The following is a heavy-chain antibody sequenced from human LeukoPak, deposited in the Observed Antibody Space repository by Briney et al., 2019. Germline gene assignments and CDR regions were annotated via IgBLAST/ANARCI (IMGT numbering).Heavy chain of an antibody. CDR3: ASCSGRSTFDY. V-gene: IGHV4-39*07. Sequence: PSETLSLTCTVSGGSISSSSYYWGWIRQPPGKGLEWIGSIYYSGSTYYNPSLKSRVTISVDTSKNQFSLKLSSVTAADTAVYYCASCSGRSTFDYWGQGTLATVSS. D-gene: IGHD2-15*01. J-gene: IGHJ4*02. CDR2: IYYSGST. CDR1: GGSISSSSYY.